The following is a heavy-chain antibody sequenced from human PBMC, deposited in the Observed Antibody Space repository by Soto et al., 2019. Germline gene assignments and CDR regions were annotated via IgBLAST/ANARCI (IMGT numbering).Heavy chain of an antibody. CDR3: AKDSGYCSGGSCYFGPYDY. CDR2: ISYDGSNK. Sequence: QVQLVESGGGVVQPGRSLRLSCAASGFTFSSYGMHWVRQAPGKGLEWVAVISYDGSNKYYADSVKGRFTISRDNSRNTLYLQMNSLRAEDTAVYYCAKDSGYCSGGSCYFGPYDYWGQGTLVTVPS. V-gene: IGHV3-30*18. J-gene: IGHJ4*02. CDR1: GFTFSSYG. D-gene: IGHD2-15*01.